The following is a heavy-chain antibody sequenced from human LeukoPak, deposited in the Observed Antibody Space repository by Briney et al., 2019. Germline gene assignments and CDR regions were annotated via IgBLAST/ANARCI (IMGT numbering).Heavy chain of an antibody. CDR1: GFTFSSYW. CDR2: INGDGRST. J-gene: IGHJ4*02. Sequence: GGSLTLSCVASGFTFSSYWMHWVRQAPGKGLVSVSRINGDGRSTSYADSVKGRFTISRDNAKNTLYLQMNSLRAEDTALYYCARDQPYRTGGYCYFDSWGQGTLATVSS. V-gene: IGHV3-74*01. CDR3: ARDQPYRTGGYCYFDS. D-gene: IGHD2-8*02.